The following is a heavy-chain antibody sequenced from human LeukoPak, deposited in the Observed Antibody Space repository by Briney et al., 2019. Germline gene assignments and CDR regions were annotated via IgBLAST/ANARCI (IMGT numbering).Heavy chain of an antibody. J-gene: IGHJ4*02. CDR2: ISAYNGNT. Sequence: ASVKVSCKASGYTFTSNAMHWVRQAPGQRLEWMGWISAYNGNTNYAQKLQGRVTMTTDTSTSTAYMELRSLRSDDTAVYYCARDLNYYDSSGYYPRFDYWGQGTLVTVSS. V-gene: IGHV1-18*01. CDR1: GYTFTSNA. CDR3: ARDLNYYDSSGYYPRFDY. D-gene: IGHD3-22*01.